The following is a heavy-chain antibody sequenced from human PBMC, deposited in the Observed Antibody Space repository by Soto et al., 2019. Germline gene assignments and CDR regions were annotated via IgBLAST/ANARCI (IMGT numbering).Heavy chain of an antibody. Sequence: GGSLRLSCAASGFTFSSYWMHWVRQAPGKGLVWVSRINSDGSSTSYADSVKGRFTISRDNAKNTLYLQMNSLRAEDTAVYYCARWDYDILTGYYSALDYWGQGTLVTVSS. CDR1: GFTFSSYW. CDR2: INSDGSST. CDR3: ARWDYDILTGYYSALDY. V-gene: IGHV3-74*01. J-gene: IGHJ4*02. D-gene: IGHD3-9*01.